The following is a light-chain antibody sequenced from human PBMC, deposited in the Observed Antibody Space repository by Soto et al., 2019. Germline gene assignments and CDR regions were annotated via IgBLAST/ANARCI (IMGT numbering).Light chain of an antibody. Sequence: EIVLTQSPATLSLSPGERANLSCRASQSVSSYLAWYQQKPGQAPRLLIYDASNRATGIPARFSGSGSGTDFTLTISSLAPEDCAVYYCQQRSNWPPFTFGPGTKVDIK. CDR1: QSVSSY. CDR3: QQRSNWPPFT. V-gene: IGKV3-11*01. CDR2: DAS. J-gene: IGKJ3*01.